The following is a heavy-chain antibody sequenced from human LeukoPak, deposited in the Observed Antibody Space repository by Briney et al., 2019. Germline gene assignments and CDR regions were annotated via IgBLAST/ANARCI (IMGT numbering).Heavy chain of an antibody. CDR3: ASLKSYHYDSGSDPNRRVVGGYYYGMDV. Sequence: ASETLSLTCAVYGGSFSGYYWSWIRQPPGKGLEWIGEINHSGSTNYNPSLKSRVAISVDTSKNQFSLKLSSVTAADTAVYYCASLKSYHYDSGSDPNRRVVGGYYYGMDVWGQGTTVTVSS. CDR1: GGSFSGYY. J-gene: IGHJ6*02. D-gene: IGHD3-10*01. CDR2: INHSGST. V-gene: IGHV4-34*01.